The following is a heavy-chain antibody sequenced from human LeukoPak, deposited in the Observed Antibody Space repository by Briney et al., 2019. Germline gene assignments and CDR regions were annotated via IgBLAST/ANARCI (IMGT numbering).Heavy chain of an antibody. V-gene: IGHV4-34*01. D-gene: IGHD3-22*01. CDR2: INHSGST. J-gene: IGHJ3*02. CDR3: ARAHYDSSGYYSRGLSAFDI. CDR1: GGSFSGYY. Sequence: SETLSLTCAVYGGSFSGYYWSWIRQPPGKGLEWIGEINHSGSTNYNPSLKSRVTISVDTSKNQFSLKLSSVTAADTAVYYCARAHYDSSGYYSRGLSAFDIWGQGTMVTVSS.